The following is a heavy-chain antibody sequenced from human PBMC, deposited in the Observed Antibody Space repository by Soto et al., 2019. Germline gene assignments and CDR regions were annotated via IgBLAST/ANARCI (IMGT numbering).Heavy chain of an antibody. CDR1: GFTFSSYA. D-gene: IGHD5-18*01. Sequence: QVQLVESGGGVVQPGRSLRLSCAASGFTFSSYAMHWVRQAPGKGLEWVAVISYDGSNKYYADSVKGRFTISRDNSKNTLYLQMNSLRAEDTAVYYCARDPEGDTDGGYFDYWGQGTLVTVSS. CDR3: ARDPEGDTDGGYFDY. CDR2: ISYDGSNK. V-gene: IGHV3-30-3*01. J-gene: IGHJ4*02.